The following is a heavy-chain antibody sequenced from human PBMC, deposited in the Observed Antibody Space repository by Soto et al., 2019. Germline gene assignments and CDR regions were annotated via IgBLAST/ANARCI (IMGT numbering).Heavy chain of an antibody. Sequence: PSETLSLTCAVSGGSISSGGYPWSWIRQPPGKGLEWIGYIYHSGSTYYNPSLKSRVTISVDRSKNQFSLKLSSVTAADTAVYYCARGYSSSSLSLDWFDPWGQGTLVTVSS. D-gene: IGHD6-6*01. CDR2: IYHSGST. J-gene: IGHJ5*02. CDR1: GGSISSGGYP. CDR3: ARGYSSSSLSLDWFDP. V-gene: IGHV4-30-2*01.